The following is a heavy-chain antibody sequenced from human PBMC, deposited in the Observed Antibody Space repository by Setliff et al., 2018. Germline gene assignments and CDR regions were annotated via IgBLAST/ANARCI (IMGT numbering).Heavy chain of an antibody. J-gene: IGHJ3*01. D-gene: IGHD1-26*01. CDR1: GDSISSGDYF. CDR3: AREVGTSTSSDAFDV. V-gene: IGHV4-30-4*08. CDR2: IYHSGSA. Sequence: SETLSLTCTVSGDSISSGDYFWSWIRQPPGKGLEWIAYIYHSGSAYYNPSLKSRVTMSVDTSKNQFSLHLASVTAADTAVYCCAREVGTSTSSDAFDVWGQGMMVTVSS.